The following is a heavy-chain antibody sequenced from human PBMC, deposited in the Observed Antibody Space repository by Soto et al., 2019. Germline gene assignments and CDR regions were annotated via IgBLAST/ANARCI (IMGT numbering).Heavy chain of an antibody. CDR2: ISSSSSYT. J-gene: IGHJ4*02. CDR1: GFTFSDYY. V-gene: IGHV3-11*06. Sequence: SGFTFSDYYMSWIRQAPGKGLEWVSYISSSSSYTNYADSVKGRFTISRDNAKNSLYLEMNSLRAEDTAVYFCASDLNWPNFWGQGSLVTVSS. D-gene: IGHD1-20*01. CDR3: ASDLNWPNF.